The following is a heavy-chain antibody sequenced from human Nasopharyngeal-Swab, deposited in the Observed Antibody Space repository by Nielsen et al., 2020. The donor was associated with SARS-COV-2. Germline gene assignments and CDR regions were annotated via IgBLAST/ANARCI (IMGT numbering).Heavy chain of an antibody. J-gene: IGHJ6*02. D-gene: IGHD3-3*01. CDR3: AREGYDFWSGYPARSYYYYGMDV. CDR1: GFTFSSYC. CDR2: IKQDGSEK. Sequence: GESLKISCAASGFTFSSYCMSWVRQAPGTGLGWVANIKQDGSEKYYVDSVKGRFTIPRHNAKNSLYLQMNSLRAEDTAVYYCAREGYDFWSGYPARSYYYYGMDVWGQGTTVTVSS. V-gene: IGHV3-7*01.